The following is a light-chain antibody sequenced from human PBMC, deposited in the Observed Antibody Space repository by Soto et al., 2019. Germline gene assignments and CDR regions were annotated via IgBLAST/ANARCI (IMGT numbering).Light chain of an antibody. CDR1: QSISSRS. Sequence: EVVLTQSPGTLSLSPGERATLSCRASQSISSRSLAWFQQKPGQAPRLLIYAASKTATGIPDRFSGSGSEKEFTLSISRLEPEDFAVYYCQHYGDSPLYTFGQGTKLEIK. CDR2: AAS. CDR3: QHYGDSPLYT. J-gene: IGKJ2*01. V-gene: IGKV3-20*01.